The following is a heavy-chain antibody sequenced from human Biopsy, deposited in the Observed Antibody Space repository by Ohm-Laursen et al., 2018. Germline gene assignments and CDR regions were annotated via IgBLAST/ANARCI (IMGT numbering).Heavy chain of an antibody. CDR2: INWNSDNL. D-gene: IGHD3-10*01. V-gene: IGHV3-9*01. Sequence: SLRLSCAASGFIFGDYAMHWVRQAPGKGLEWVSGINWNSDNLGYVDSVKGRFTISRDNAGNSLFLQMNSLRGEDTAVYYCVRNMLRLHGGFGEDWGQGTTVTVSS. J-gene: IGHJ4*02. CDR1: GFIFGDYA. CDR3: VRNMLRLHGGFGED.